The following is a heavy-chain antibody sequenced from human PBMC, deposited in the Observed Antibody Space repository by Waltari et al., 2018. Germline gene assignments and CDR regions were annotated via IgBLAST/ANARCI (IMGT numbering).Heavy chain of an antibody. CDR3: ARERSSGNQDNWFDP. V-gene: IGHV1-3*01. CDR2: INAANTNT. D-gene: IGHD1-26*01. CDR1: GSTIRNYA. J-gene: IGHJ5*02. Sequence: QAHLVQYGAEVKKPGASVKVSGKASGSTIRNYAMHWVRKAPGQGLEWMGWINAANTNTRYSKKLEGRFTITRDTSANTVYMELSSLRSEDTAVYFCARERSSGNQDNWFDPWGQGTLVTVSS.